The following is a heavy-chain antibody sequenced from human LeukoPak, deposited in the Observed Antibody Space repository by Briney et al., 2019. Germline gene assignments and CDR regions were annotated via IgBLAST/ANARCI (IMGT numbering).Heavy chain of an antibody. Sequence: ASVKVSCKASGYTFTNYGLSWVRQALGQGLEWMGWISAYNGNTNYAQKLQGRVTMTTDTSTSTAYMELRSLRSDDTAVYYCARVTSWFGELSIGSWGQGTLVTVSS. V-gene: IGHV1-18*04. CDR2: ISAYNGNT. J-gene: IGHJ4*02. CDR3: ARVTSWFGELSIGS. D-gene: IGHD3-10*01. CDR1: GYTFTNYG.